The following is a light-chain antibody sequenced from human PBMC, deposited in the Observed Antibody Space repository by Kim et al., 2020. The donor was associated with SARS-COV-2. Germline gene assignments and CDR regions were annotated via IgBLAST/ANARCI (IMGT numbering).Light chain of an antibody. J-gene: IGLJ2*01. V-gene: IGLV3-9*01. Sequence: SYELTQPLSVSVAPGQTARITCGADNIGSKKVHWYQKRPGQAPVVVIYRDTNRPSGIPDRFSGSNSGNTDTLIISGAQVGDEADYFCQVWDSSTFVVFGGGTQLTVL. CDR3: QVWDSSTFVV. CDR1: NIGSKK. CDR2: RDT.